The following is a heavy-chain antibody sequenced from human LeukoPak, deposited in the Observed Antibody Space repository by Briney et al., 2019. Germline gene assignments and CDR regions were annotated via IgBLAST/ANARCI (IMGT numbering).Heavy chain of an antibody. CDR2: ISTSGSSI. CDR1: GFTFSSYS. Sequence: PGGSLRLSCAASGFTFSSYSMNWVRQAPGKELEWVSYISTSGSSIYYADSVKGRFTISRDNAKNSLYLQMNSLRDEDTAVYFCARDRSYAFDIWGQGTMVTVSS. CDR3: ARDRSYAFDI. V-gene: IGHV3-48*02. J-gene: IGHJ3*02.